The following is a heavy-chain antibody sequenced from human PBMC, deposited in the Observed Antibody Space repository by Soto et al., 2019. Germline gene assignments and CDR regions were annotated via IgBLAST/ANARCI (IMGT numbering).Heavy chain of an antibody. Sequence: EVQLVESGGGLVQPGGSLRLSCAASGFTFSSYWMSWVRQAPGKGLEWVANIKQDGSEKYYVDSVKGRFTISRDNAKNSLYLQMNSLRAEDTAVYYCAGAWSYYDSSGHTDAFDIWGQGTMVTVSS. CDR1: GFTFSSYW. CDR3: AGAWSYYDSSGHTDAFDI. D-gene: IGHD3-22*01. J-gene: IGHJ3*02. V-gene: IGHV3-7*01. CDR2: IKQDGSEK.